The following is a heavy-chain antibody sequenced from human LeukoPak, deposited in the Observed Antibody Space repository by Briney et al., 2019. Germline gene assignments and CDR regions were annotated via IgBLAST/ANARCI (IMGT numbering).Heavy chain of an antibody. CDR3: ARDLDYYDSTWFDP. J-gene: IGHJ5*02. Sequence: SETLSLTCTVSGGSISSTTYYWAWIRQPPGKGLEWIGSIYYSGSTYYNPSLKSRVTISVDTSKNQFSLKLISVTAADTAVYYCARDLDYYDSTWFDPWGQGTLVTVSS. V-gene: IGHV4-39*07. D-gene: IGHD3-22*01. CDR1: GGSISSTTYY. CDR2: IYYSGST.